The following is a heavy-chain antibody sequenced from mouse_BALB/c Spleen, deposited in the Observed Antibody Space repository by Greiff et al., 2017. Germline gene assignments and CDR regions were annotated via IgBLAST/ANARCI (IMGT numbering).Heavy chain of an antibody. CDR3: ARETAYYRYAMDY. CDR2: INPSTGYT. Sequence: VMLVESGAELAKPGASVKMSCKASGYTFTSYWMHWVKQRPGQGLEWIGYINPSTGYTEYNQKFKDKATLTADKSSSTAYMQLSSLTSEDSAVYYCARETAYYRYAMDYWGQGTSVTVSS. J-gene: IGHJ4*01. CDR1: GYTFTSYW. V-gene: IGHV1-7*01. D-gene: IGHD2-14*01.